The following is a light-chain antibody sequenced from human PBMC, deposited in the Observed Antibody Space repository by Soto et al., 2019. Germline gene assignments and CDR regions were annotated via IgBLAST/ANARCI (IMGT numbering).Light chain of an antibody. CDR1: SSDVGGYNS. Sequence: QSVLTQPASVSGSPGQSITVSCTGTSSDVGGYNSVSWYQQHPGKAPKLMIYDVSNRPSGVSNRFSGSKSGNTASLTVSGLQAEDEADYYCSSYTSRSTVVFGGGTKVTVL. CDR2: DVS. V-gene: IGLV2-14*01. J-gene: IGLJ2*01. CDR3: SSYTSRSTVV.